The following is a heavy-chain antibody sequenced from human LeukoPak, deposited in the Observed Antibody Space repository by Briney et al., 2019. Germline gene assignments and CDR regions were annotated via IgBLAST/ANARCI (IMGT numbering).Heavy chain of an antibody. CDR2: ITIDGSST. J-gene: IGHJ6*02. CDR3: TRDRFYAMDA. CDR1: GVTSRNSW. Sequence: GGSLRLSCAASGVTSRNSWMHWVRQAPGKGLVWVARITIDGSSTTYADSVKGRFTISRDSAKNTLYLQMNSLRAEDTAVYYCTRDRFYAMDAWGQGTTVTVSS. V-gene: IGHV3-74*03.